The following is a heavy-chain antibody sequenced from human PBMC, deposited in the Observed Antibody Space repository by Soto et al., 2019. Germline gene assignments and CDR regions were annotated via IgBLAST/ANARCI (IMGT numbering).Heavy chain of an antibody. Sequence: EVQLVESGGGLVQPGGSLRLSCAASGFTVSSNYMSWVRQAPGKGLEWVSVIYSGGSTYYADSVKGRFTISRDNSKNTLYLQMNSLRAEDTAVYYCARVSVYYYYYYMDVWGKGTTVTVSS. J-gene: IGHJ6*03. CDR3: ARVSVYYYYYYMDV. CDR2: IYSGGST. CDR1: GFTVSSNY. V-gene: IGHV3-66*01.